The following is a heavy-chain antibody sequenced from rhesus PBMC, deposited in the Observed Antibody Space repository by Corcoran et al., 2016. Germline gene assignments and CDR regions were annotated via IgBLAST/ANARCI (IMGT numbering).Heavy chain of an antibody. J-gene: IGHJ4*01. CDR2: IYWDDDK. CDR3: ARKHYGSSYEHFDY. V-gene: IGHV2-174*01. CDR1: GFSISTRGMG. Sequence: QVTLKESGPALVKPTQTLTLTCTFSGFSISTRGMGVGWIRQPPGTALEWLALIYWDDDKYYSTSLKSRLTISKDTSKNQVVLTMTNMDPVDTATYYCARKHYGSSYEHFDYWGQGVLVTVSS. D-gene: IGHD4-29*01.